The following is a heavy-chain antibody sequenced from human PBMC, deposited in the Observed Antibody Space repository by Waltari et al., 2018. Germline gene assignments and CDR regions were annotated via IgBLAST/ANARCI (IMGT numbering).Heavy chain of an antibody. CDR3: ARELRLYNWNSRLDY. Sequence: QVQLVQSGAEVKKPGASVKVSCKASGYTFTSSYMHWVRQAPGQGLEWRGIINPSGGSTSYAQKFQGRVTMTRDTSTSTVYMELSSLRSEDTAVYYCARELRLYNWNSRLDYWGQGTLVTVSS. CDR2: INPSGGST. V-gene: IGHV1-46*01. D-gene: IGHD1-7*01. J-gene: IGHJ4*02. CDR1: GYTFTSSY.